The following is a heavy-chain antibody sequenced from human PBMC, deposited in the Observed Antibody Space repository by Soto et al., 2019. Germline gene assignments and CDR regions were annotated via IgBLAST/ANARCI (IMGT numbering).Heavy chain of an antibody. Sequence: LRLSCAASGFTVNNNYMGWVRQAPGKGLEWVSLIYSGDSTYYTDSVKGRFTISRDSSKNTLYLQMSSLRAEDTAVYYCARDKAYVGYDYWGQGTLVTVSS. CDR1: GFTVNNNY. J-gene: IGHJ4*02. CDR2: IYSGDST. CDR3: ARDKAYVGYDY. D-gene: IGHD5-12*01. V-gene: IGHV3-53*01.